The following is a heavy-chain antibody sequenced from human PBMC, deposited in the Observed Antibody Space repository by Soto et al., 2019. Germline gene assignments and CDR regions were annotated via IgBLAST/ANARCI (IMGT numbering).Heavy chain of an antibody. CDR3: ARVGDFWTDAFDI. V-gene: IGHV3-48*03. CDR1: GFTFSSYE. D-gene: IGHD3-3*01. CDR2: ISSSGSTI. J-gene: IGHJ3*02. Sequence: DVQLVESGGGLVQPGGSLRLSCAASGFTFSSYEMNWVRQAPGKGLEWVSYISSSGSTIYYADSVKGRFTISRDNAKNSLYLQMNSLRAEDTAVYYCARVGDFWTDAFDIWGQGTMVTVSS.